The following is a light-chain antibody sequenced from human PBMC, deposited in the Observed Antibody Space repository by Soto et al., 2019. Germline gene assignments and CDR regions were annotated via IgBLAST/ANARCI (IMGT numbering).Light chain of an antibody. CDR2: EAS. CDR3: QQYDSSPYT. V-gene: IGKV3-20*01. CDR1: QSVSSTY. Sequence: EIELTQSPGTLSLSPGERATLSCRASQSVSSTYLAWYQQKPGQAPRLLIYEASIRATGIPDRFSGSGSGTDFTLTISRLEPEDFAVYYCQQYDSSPYTFGGGTKLELK. J-gene: IGKJ2*01.